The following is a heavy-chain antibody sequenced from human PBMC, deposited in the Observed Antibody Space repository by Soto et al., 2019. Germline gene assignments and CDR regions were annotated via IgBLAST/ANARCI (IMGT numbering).Heavy chain of an antibody. V-gene: IGHV4-59*01. CDR3: ARESYGDLDY. CDR1: GGSISSYY. Sequence: QVQLQESGPGLVKPSETLSLTFTVSGGSISSYYWSWIRQPPGKGLEWIGYIYYSGSTNYNPSLKSRVTISVDTSKNQFSLKLSSVTAADTAVYYCARESYGDLDYWGQGTLVTVSS. D-gene: IGHD4-17*01. J-gene: IGHJ4*02. CDR2: IYYSGST.